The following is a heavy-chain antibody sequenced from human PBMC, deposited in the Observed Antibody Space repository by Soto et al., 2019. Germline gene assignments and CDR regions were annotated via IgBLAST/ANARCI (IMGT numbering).Heavy chain of an antibody. V-gene: IGHV3-30*18. CDR1: GFTFSTYN. CDR2: ISYDGSNE. J-gene: IGHJ4*02. Sequence: PGGSLRLSCAASGFTFSTYNMHWVRQAPGKGLEWVAFISYDGSNEYYGDSVKGRFTISRDNSKNTLYLQMNSLRAADTAVYYCAKDKGVTALKYYFDYWGQGTLVTVSS. CDR3: AKDKGVTALKYYFDY. D-gene: IGHD2-8*01.